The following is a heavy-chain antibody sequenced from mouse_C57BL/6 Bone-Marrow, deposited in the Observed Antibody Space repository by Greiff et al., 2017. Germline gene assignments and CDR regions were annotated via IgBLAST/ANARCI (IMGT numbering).Heavy chain of an antibody. V-gene: IGHV3-6*01. J-gene: IGHJ2*01. CDR2: ISYDGSN. CDR1: GYSITSGYY. CDR3: ARVYGNSYYFDY. Sequence: EVKLMESGPGLVKPSQSLSLTCSVTGYSITSGYYWNWIRQFPGNKLEWMGYISYDGSNNYNPSLKNRISITRDTSKNQFFLKLNSVTTEDTATYYCARVYGNSYYFDYWGQGTTLTVSS. D-gene: IGHD2-1*01.